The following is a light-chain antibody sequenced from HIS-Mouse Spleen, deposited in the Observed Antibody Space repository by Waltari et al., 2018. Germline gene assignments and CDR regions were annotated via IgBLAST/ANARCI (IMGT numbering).Light chain of an antibody. J-gene: IGLJ2*01. CDR3: CSYAGSSTV. CDR2: EGS. CDR1: SSDVGSYKL. V-gene: IGLV2-23*01. Sequence: QSALTQPASVSGAPGQSITISCTGTSSDVGSYKLVSWYPQHPGKAPKLMIYEGSKRPSGVSNRFSGSKSGNTASLTISGLQAEDEADYYCCSYAGSSTVFGGGTKLTVL.